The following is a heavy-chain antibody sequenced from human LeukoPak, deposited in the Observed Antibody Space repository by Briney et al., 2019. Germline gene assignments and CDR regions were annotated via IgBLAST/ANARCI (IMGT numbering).Heavy chain of an antibody. CDR1: GYSISSGYY. J-gene: IGHJ4*02. CDR2: IYHSGST. D-gene: IGHD1-26*01. V-gene: IGHV4-38-2*01. Sequence: PSETLSLTCAVSGYSISSGYYWGWIRQPPGKGLEWIGSIYHSGSTYYNPSLKSRVTISVDTSKNQFSLKLSSVTAADTAVYYCATVVAANLLFDYWGQGTLVTVSS. CDR3: ATVVAANLLFDY.